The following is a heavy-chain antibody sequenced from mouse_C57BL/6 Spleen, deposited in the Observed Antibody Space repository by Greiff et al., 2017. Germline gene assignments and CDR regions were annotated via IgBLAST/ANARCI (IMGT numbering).Heavy chain of an antibody. D-gene: IGHD2-3*01. V-gene: IGHV1-82*01. CDR1: GYAFSSSW. Sequence: QVQLQQSGPELVKPGASVKISCKASGYAFSSSWMNWVKQRPGKGLEWIGRIYPGDGDTNYNGKFKGKATLTADKSSSTAYMQLSSLTAEDSAVYCCARVPDGYYFGFWGQGATLTVSS. CDR2: IYPGDGDT. CDR3: ARVPDGYYFGF. J-gene: IGHJ2*01.